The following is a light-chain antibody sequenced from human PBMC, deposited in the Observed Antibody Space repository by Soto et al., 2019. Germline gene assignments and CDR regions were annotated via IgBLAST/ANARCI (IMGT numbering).Light chain of an antibody. Sequence: DIQMTQSPSSLSASVGDRVSITCQASQGINKFLAWCQQKPGKVPKLLIYATSTLQSGVPSRFSGSGSGTDFTLTISSLQPEDVATYFCLKYDSAPRTFGQGTKVDIK. V-gene: IGKV1-27*01. J-gene: IGKJ1*01. CDR1: QGINKF. CDR2: ATS. CDR3: LKYDSAPRT.